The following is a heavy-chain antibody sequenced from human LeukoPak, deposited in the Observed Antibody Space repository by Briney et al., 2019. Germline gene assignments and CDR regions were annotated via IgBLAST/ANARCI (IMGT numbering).Heavy chain of an antibody. CDR2: IKPDGSEK. CDR1: GFTFNDYW. CDR3: ARRGRPDY. J-gene: IGHJ4*02. Sequence: GGSLRLSCPASGFTFNDYWSRWGRQPPGKGLEWVANIKPDGSEKYYVDSVKGRFTISRDNARNSLYLQMNSLRAEDTAVYYCARRGRPDYWGQGTLVTVSS. D-gene: IGHD6-6*01. V-gene: IGHV3-7*01.